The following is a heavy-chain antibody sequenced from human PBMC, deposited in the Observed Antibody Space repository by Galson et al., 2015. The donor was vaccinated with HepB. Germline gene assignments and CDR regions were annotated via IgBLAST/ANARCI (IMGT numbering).Heavy chain of an antibody. CDR2: ISYDGSNK. Sequence: SLRLSCAASGFTFSSYAMHWVRQAPGKGLEWVAVISYDGSNKYYADSVKGRFTISRDNSKNTLYLQMNSLRAEDTAVYYCARGFIVVVVAAPQSLDYWGQGTLVTVSS. V-gene: IGHV3-30-3*01. J-gene: IGHJ4*02. CDR3: ARGFIVVVVAAPQSLDY. CDR1: GFTFSSYA. D-gene: IGHD2-15*01.